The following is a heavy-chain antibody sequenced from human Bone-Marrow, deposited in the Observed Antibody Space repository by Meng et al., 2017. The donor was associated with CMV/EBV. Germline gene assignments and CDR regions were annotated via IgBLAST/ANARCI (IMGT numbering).Heavy chain of an antibody. CDR2: INPSSGST. J-gene: IGHJ6*02. Sequence: ASVKVSCKASGYIFTSYYMHWVRQAPGQGCEWMGIINPSSGSTSYAQKFQGRVTMTRDTSTSTVYMELSSLRYDDTAVYYCARDNSGSYKIYGMDIWGQGTRVTVSS. V-gene: IGHV1-46*01. CDR1: GYIFTSYY. D-gene: IGHD1-26*01. CDR3: ARDNSGSYKIYGMDI.